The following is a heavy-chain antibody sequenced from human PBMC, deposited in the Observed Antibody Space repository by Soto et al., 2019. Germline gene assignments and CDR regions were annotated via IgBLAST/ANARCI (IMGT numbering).Heavy chain of an antibody. CDR2: IDWDDDK. CDR1: GFSLSTSGMC. CDR3: ARIGDLCSGWYVSD. J-gene: IGHJ4*02. Sequence: SGPTLVNPTQTLTLTCTFSGFSLSTSGMCVSWIRQPPGKALEWLARIDWDDDKYYSTSLKTRLTISKDTSKNQVVLTMTNMDPVDTATYYCARIGDLCSGWYVSDWGQGTLVTVSS. D-gene: IGHD6-19*01. V-gene: IGHV2-70*11.